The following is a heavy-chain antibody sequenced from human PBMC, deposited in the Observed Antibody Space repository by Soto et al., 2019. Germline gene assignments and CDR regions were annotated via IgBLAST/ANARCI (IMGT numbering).Heavy chain of an antibody. CDR3: TTFGRYYYGMDV. D-gene: IGHD3-16*01. CDR2: IRSKAYGGTT. J-gene: IGHJ6*02. CDR1: GFTFGDYA. Sequence: GGSLRLSCTASGFTFGDYAMSCFRQAPGKGLEWVGFIRSKAYGGTTEYAASVKGRFTISRDDSKSIAYLQMNSLKTEDTAVYYCTTFGRYYYGMDVWGQGTTVTVS. V-gene: IGHV3-49*03.